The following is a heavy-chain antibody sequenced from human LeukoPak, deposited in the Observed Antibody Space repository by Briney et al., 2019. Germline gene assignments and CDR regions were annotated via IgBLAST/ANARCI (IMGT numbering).Heavy chain of an antibody. CDR2: ISSSSSYI. CDR1: GFTVSSNY. Sequence: GGSLRLSCAASGFTVSSNYMSWVRQAPGKGLEWVSSISSSSSYIYYADSVKGRFTISRDNAKNSLYLQMNSLRAEDTAVYYCASRVYGDYYFDYWGQGTLVTVSS. CDR3: ASRVYGDYYFDY. V-gene: IGHV3-21*01. D-gene: IGHD4-17*01. J-gene: IGHJ4*02.